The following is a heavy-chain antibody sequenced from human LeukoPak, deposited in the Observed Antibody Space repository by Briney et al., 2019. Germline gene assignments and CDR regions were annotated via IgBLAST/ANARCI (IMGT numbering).Heavy chain of an antibody. CDR2: INPNSGGT. Sequence: ASVKLSCKPSGYTFTGYDMNWVPQSPGQGREWMGRINPNSGGTNYAQKFQSRVTITKDTSISTAYMELSRLRSDDTAVYYCAREGVDNWNDGDWFDPWGQGTLVTVSS. J-gene: IGHJ5*02. D-gene: IGHD1-20*01. V-gene: IGHV1-2*06. CDR3: AREGVDNWNDGDWFDP. CDR1: GYTFTGYD.